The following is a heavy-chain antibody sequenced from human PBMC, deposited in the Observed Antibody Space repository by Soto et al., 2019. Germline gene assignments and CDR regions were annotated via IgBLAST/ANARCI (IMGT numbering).Heavy chain of an antibody. CDR3: ATPVGQWLANNWFDP. CDR2: IIPIFGTA. D-gene: IGHD6-19*01. CDR1: GGTFSSYA. V-gene: IGHV1-69*06. J-gene: IGHJ5*02. Sequence: QVQLVQSGAEVKKPGSSVKVSCKASGGTFSSYAISWVRQAPGQGLEWMGGIIPIFGTANYAQKFQGRVTITADKSTSTAYMERSSLRSEDTAVDYCATPVGQWLANNWFDPWGQGTLVTVSS.